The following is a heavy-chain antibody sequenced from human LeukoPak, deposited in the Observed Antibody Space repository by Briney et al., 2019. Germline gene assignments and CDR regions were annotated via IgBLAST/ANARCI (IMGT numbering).Heavy chain of an antibody. Sequence: GGSLRLSCAASGFTFSSYAMHWVRQAPGKGLEYVSAISSNGGSTYYANSVKGRLTISRDNSKNTLYLQMGSLRAEDMAVYYCARASRYFDWLPFGYWGQGTLVTVSS. CDR1: GFTFSSYA. D-gene: IGHD3-9*01. CDR3: ARASRYFDWLPFGY. J-gene: IGHJ4*02. V-gene: IGHV3-64*01. CDR2: ISSNGGST.